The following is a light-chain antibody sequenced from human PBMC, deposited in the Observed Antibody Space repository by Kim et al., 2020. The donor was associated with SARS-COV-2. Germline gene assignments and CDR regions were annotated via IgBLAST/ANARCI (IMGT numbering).Light chain of an antibody. J-gene: IGKJ2*01. CDR2: GAS. V-gene: IGKV3-15*01. CDR1: QSVSSN. Sequence: SVAPGERATRSCRASQSVSSNLAWYQQKPGQAPRLLIYGASTRATGIPARFSGSGSVTEFTLTISSLQSEDFAVYYCQQYKNWPGTFGQGTKLEI. CDR3: QQYKNWPGT.